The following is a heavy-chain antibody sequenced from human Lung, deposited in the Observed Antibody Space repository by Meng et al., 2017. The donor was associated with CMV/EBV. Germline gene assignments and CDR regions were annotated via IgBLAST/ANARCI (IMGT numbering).Heavy chain of an antibody. CDR3: ARDLQTFCGSPGCYDGFPH. Sequence: SCAASGFTFMPYNMNWVRQAPGKGLEWVSSISGSGQDTYYADPLRGRFTVSRDNRRKALYLQMDALRVEDTAVYYCARDLQTFCGSPGCYDGFPHWXQGTXVTVSS. J-gene: IGHJ4*02. V-gene: IGHV3-21*01. D-gene: IGHD2-2*01. CDR2: ISGSGQDT. CDR1: GFTFMPYN.